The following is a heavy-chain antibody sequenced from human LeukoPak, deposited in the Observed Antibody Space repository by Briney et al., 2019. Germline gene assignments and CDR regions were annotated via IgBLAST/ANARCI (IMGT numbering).Heavy chain of an antibody. V-gene: IGHV4-34*01. D-gene: IGHD3-22*01. J-gene: IGHJ4*02. Sequence: SETLSLTCAVYGGSFSAYYWSWIRQPPGKGLEWIGEIHHSGSTNYNPSLKSRVTISVDTSKNQFSLKLSSVTAADTAVYYCARVSQYYYDSSGYLDYWGQGTLVTVSS. CDR1: GGSFSAYY. CDR3: ARVSQYYYDSSGYLDY. CDR2: IHHSGST.